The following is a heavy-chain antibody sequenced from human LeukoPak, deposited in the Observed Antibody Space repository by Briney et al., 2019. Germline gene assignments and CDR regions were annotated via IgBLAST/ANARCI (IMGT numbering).Heavy chain of an antibody. J-gene: IGHJ4*02. CDR3: ATVRAIAAAGTFPFDY. V-gene: IGHV4-38-2*02. Sequence: PSETLSLTCTVSGYSISSGYYWGWIRQPPGKGLEWIGSIYHSGSTYYNPSLKSRVTISVDRSKNQFSLKLSSVTAADTAVYYCATVRAIAAAGTFPFDYWGQGTLVTVSS. D-gene: IGHD6-13*01. CDR1: GYSISSGYY. CDR2: IYHSGST.